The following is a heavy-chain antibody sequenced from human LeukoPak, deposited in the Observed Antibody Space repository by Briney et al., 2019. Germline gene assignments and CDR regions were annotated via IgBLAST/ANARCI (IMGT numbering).Heavy chain of an antibody. CDR3: ARLADDYGDYEQSPRFDY. V-gene: IGHV4-39*01. CDR2: IYYSGST. CDR1: GGSISSSGHY. Sequence: PSETLSLTCTVSGGSISSSGHYWGWIRQPPGKGLEWIGNIYYSGSTYYNPSLKSRVTISVDTSKNQFSLKLSSVTAADTAVYYCARLADDYGDYEQSPRFDYWGQGTLVTVSS. J-gene: IGHJ4*02. D-gene: IGHD4-17*01.